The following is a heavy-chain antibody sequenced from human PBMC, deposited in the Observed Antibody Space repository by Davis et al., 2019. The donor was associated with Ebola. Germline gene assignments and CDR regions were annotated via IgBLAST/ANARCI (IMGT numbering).Heavy chain of an antibody. CDR3: ARDSSGWYLGWFDP. V-gene: IGHV1-3*01. Sequence: AASVKVSCKASGYTFTSYAMRWVRQAPGQRLEWMGWINAGNGNTKYSQKFQGRVTITRDTSASTAYMELSSLRSEDTAVYYCARDSSGWYLGWFDPWGQGTLVTISS. CDR1: GYTFTSYA. J-gene: IGHJ5*02. CDR2: INAGNGNT. D-gene: IGHD6-19*01.